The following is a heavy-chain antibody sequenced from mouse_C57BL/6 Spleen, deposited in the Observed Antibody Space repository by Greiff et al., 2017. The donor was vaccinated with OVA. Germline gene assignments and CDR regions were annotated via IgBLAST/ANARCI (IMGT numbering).Heavy chain of an antibody. CDR1: GYTFTSYW. V-gene: IGHV1-61*01. CDR2: IYPSDSET. Sequence: VKLMESGAELVRPGSSVKLSCKASGYTFTSYWMDWVKQRPGQGLEWIGNIYPSDSETHYNQKFKDKATLTVDKSSSTAYMQLSSLTSEDSAVYYCARDDGYYYFDYWGQGTTLTVSS. CDR3: ARDDGYYYFDY. D-gene: IGHD2-3*01. J-gene: IGHJ2*01.